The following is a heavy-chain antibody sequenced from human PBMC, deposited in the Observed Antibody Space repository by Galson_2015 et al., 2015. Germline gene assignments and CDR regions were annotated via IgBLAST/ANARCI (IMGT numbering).Heavy chain of an antibody. Sequence: SLRLSCAASGFTFSNYWMAWVRQAPGKGLEWVANVKQDGSEKHYVDSVKGRFVISSDNAKNSVYLQLNNLRAEDTAVYYCTRGAPQYWYFDLWGRGTLVTVS. CDR1: GFTFSNYW. CDR2: VKQDGSEK. CDR3: TRGAPQYWYFDL. J-gene: IGHJ2*01. V-gene: IGHV3-7*03.